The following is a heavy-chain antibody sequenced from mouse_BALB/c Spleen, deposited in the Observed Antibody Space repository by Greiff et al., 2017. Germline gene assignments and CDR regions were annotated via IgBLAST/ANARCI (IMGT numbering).Heavy chain of an antibody. CDR3: ARVGNGGFAY. CDR2: ISSGGST. CDR1: GFTFSSYA. D-gene: IGHD2-1*01. Sequence: EVHLVESGGGLVKPGGSLKLSCAASGFTFSSYAMSWVRQTPEKRLEWVASISSGGSTYYPDSVKGRFTISRDNARNILYLQMSSLRSEDTAMYYCARVGNGGFAYWGQGTLVTVSA. V-gene: IGHV5-6-5*01. J-gene: IGHJ3*01.